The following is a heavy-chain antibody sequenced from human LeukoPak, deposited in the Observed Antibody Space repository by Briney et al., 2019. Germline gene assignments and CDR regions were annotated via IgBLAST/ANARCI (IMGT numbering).Heavy chain of an antibody. V-gene: IGHV3-30*02. CDR3: AKDIVPAAIWGFDY. J-gene: IGHJ4*02. D-gene: IGHD2-2*01. CDR1: GLTFSSYS. CDR2: IRYDGSNK. Sequence: GGSLRLSCAASGLTFSSYSMNWVRQAPGKGLEWVAFIRYDGSNKYYADSVKGRFTISRDNSKNTLYLQMNSLRAEDTAVYYCAKDIVPAAIWGFDYWGQGTLVTVSS.